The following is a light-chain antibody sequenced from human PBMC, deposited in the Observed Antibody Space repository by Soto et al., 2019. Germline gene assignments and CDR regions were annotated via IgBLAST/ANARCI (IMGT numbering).Light chain of an antibody. V-gene: IGLV4-69*01. CDR3: QTWGTGIQV. CDR1: SGHSSYV. Sequence: QSVLTQSPSASASLGASVKLTCTLSSGHSSYVIAWHQQQPEKGPRYLMNLNSDGSHNKGDGIPDRFSGSSSGAVRYLTISSLQSEDEADYYCQTWGTGIQVFGGGTKLTVL. CDR2: LNSDGSH. J-gene: IGLJ3*02.